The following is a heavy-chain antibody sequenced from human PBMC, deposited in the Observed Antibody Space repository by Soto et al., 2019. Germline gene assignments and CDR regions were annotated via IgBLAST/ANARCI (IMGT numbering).Heavy chain of an antibody. CDR3: ARVSGSYYYGMDV. D-gene: IGHD1-26*01. V-gene: IGHV4-4*02. CDR2: IYHSGST. Sequence: QVQLQESGPGLVKPSGTLSLTCAVSGGSISSSNWWSWVRQPPGKGLEWIGEIYHSGSTNYNPSLKRRVTISVDKSKNQFSRKRSSVTAADTAVYYCARVSGSYYYGMDVWGQGITVTVSS. CDR1: GGSISSSNW. J-gene: IGHJ6*02.